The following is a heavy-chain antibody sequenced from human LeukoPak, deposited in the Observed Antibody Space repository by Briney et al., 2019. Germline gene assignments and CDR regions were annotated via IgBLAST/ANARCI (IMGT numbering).Heavy chain of an antibody. CDR3: ARDLDPTTVHGMDV. D-gene: IGHD4-4*01. Sequence: PGGSLRLSCAASGFTFSSYAMHWVRQAPGKRLEWVAVISYDGTNKYYAGSVEGRFTISRDNSKNTLYLQMNSLRAEDTAVYYCARDLDPTTVHGMDVWGQGTTVTVSS. J-gene: IGHJ6*02. V-gene: IGHV3-30-3*01. CDR2: ISYDGTNK. CDR1: GFTFSSYA.